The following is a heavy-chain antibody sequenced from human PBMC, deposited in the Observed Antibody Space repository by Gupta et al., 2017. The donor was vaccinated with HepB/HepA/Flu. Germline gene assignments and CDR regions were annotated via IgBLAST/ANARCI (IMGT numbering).Heavy chain of an antibody. D-gene: IGHD2-2*01. CDR1: GYTFTRYG. CDR3: GRDGEDIVVVPADSVDGFDI. CDR2: ISAYNGNT. J-gene: IGHJ3*02. V-gene: IGHV1-18*01. Sequence: KASGYTFTRYGIRWVRQAPGQGLEWMGWISAYNGNTNYAQKLQGRVTMTTDTSTSTAYMERRSLRSDDTAVYYWGRDGEDIVVVPADSVDGFDIWGQGTMVTVSS.